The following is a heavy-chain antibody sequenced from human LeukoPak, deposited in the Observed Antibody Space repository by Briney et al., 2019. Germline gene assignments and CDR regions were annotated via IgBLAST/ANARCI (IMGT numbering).Heavy chain of an antibody. CDR1: VYTLTGYY. CDR3: AKGPGGVMVTAIRAKLFDY. D-gene: IGHD2-21*02. CDR2: ITPNSGGT. V-gene: IGHV1-2*02. J-gene: IGHJ4*02. Sequence: GASVKVSCTASVYTLTGYYIHWVRQAPGQGLEWMGWITPNSGGTSNAQRFQGRVSMTRAPSINTTYRERSRLRSDDTAVNSWAKGPGGVMVTAIRAKLFDYWGQGTLVTVSS.